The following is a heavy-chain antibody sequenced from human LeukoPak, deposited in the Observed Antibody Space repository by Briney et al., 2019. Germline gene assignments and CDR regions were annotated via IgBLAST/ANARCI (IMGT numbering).Heavy chain of an antibody. Sequence: ASVKVSCKASGYTFTSYAISWVRQAPGQGLEWMGWISGYNGNTNYENLQGRVTMTTDTSTSTAYMELRSLRSDDTAVYYCARDRGYSLSPFDPWGQGTLVTVSS. J-gene: IGHJ5*02. CDR1: GYTFTSYA. CDR3: ARDRGYSLSPFDP. V-gene: IGHV1-18*01. D-gene: IGHD5-18*01. CDR2: ISGYNGNT.